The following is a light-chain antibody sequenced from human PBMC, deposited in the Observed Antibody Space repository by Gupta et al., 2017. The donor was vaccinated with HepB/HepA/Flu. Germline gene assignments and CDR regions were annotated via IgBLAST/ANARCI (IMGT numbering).Light chain of an antibody. CDR1: DTDIGYYNY. CDR2: DVT. V-gene: IGLV2-11*01. CDR3: CSYAGSYTYV. J-gene: IGLJ1*01. Sequence: QSALTQPRSVSGSPGQSVTISCTGTDTDIGYYNYVSWYQHHPGKAPKLMISDVTGRPSGVPDRFSGSKSGNTASLTISGLQADDEAYYYCCSYAGSYTYVFGTGTKVTVL.